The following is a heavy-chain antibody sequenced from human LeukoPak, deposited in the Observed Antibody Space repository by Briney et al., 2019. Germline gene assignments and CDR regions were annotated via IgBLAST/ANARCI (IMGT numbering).Heavy chain of an antibody. CDR1: GFTVSSNY. Sequence: GGSLRFSCAASGFTVSSNYMSWVRQAPGKGLEWVSAISGSGGSTYYADSVKGRFTISRDNSKNTLYLQMNSLRAEDTAVYYCAKDVYYDFWSGYSDYWGQGTLVTVSS. CDR3: AKDVYYDFWSGYSDY. V-gene: IGHV3-23*01. CDR2: ISGSGGST. D-gene: IGHD3-3*01. J-gene: IGHJ4*02.